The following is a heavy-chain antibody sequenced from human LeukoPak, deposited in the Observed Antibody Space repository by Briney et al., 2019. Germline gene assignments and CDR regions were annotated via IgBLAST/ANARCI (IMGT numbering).Heavy chain of an antibody. CDR1: GFTFSSYG. J-gene: IGHJ4*02. CDR3: AKGRIQLWF. CDR2: ISYDGSNT. V-gene: IGHV3-30*18. D-gene: IGHD5-18*01. Sequence: PGRSLRLSCAASGFTFSSYGMHWVRQAPGKGLEWVAVISYDGSNTYYADSVKGRFTISRDNSKNTLYLQLNGLRDEDTAVYYCAKGRIQLWFRGQGTLVTVSS.